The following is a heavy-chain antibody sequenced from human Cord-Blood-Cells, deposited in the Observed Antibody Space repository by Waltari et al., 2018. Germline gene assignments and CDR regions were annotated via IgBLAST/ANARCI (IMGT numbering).Heavy chain of an antibody. D-gene: IGHD3-10*01. Sequence: QVQLQQWGAGLLKPSATLSPTCAVYGGSFSGYYWSWIRQPPGKGLEWIGEINHSGSTNYNPSLKSRVTISVDTSKNQFSLKLSSVTAADTAVYYCARSHYYGSGSYYWGQGTLVTVSS. CDR1: GGSFSGYY. J-gene: IGHJ4*02. V-gene: IGHV4-34*01. CDR2: INHSGST. CDR3: ARSHYYGSGSYY.